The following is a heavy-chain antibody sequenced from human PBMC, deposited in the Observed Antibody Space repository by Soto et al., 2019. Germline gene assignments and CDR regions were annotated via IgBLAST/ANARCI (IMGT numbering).Heavy chain of an antibody. V-gene: IGHV1-46*01. J-gene: IGHJ4*02. CDR1: GYTFTSYY. Sequence: ASVKVSCKASGYTFTSYYMHWVRQAPGQGLEWMGMINPSGGSISYAQKFQGRVTMTRDTSTGTVYMEMSSLRSEDTAVYYCARDKSPRWLQPDLDYWGQGTLVTVSS. CDR3: ARDKSPRWLQPDLDY. D-gene: IGHD5-12*01. CDR2: INPSGGSI.